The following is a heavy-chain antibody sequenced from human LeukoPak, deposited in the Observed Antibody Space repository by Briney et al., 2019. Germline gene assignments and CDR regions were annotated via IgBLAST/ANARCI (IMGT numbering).Heavy chain of an antibody. J-gene: IGHJ4*02. CDR1: GYTFTIYY. CDR2: INPSGGST. V-gene: IGHV1-46*01. D-gene: IGHD3-22*01. CDR3: ARDNNYDSSGYSL. Sequence: RASVTVSFTASGYTFTIYYMHWVRQAPGQGLEWMGIINPSGGSTSYAQKFQGRVTITRDMSTSTVYMELSSLRSEDTAVYYCARDNNYDSSGYSLWGQGTLVTVSS.